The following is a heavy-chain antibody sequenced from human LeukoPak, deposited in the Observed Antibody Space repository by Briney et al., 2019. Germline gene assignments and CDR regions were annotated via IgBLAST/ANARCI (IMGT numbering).Heavy chain of an antibody. Sequence: SETLSLTCAVYGGSFSGYYWSWIRQPPGKGLEWIGEINHSGSTNYNPSLKSRVTISVDTSKNQFSLKLSSVTAADTAVYYCARSTSTGTYYDSSGYSSRSYYFDYWGQGTLVTVSS. CDR2: INHSGST. CDR1: GGSFSGYY. CDR3: ARSTSTGTYYDSSGYSSRSYYFDY. V-gene: IGHV4-34*01. D-gene: IGHD3-22*01. J-gene: IGHJ4*02.